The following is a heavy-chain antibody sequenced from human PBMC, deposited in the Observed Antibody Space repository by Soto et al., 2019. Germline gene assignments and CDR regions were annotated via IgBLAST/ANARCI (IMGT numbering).Heavy chain of an antibody. CDR2: MNPNSGNT. J-gene: IGHJ3*02. CDR1: GYTFTSYD. V-gene: IGHV1-8*01. CDR3: ARDGGYSYGPGAFDI. D-gene: IGHD5-18*01. Sequence: GASVKVSCKASGYTFTSYDINWVRQATGQGLEWMGWMNPNSGNTGYAQKFQGRVTMTRDTSISTAYMELSRLRSDDTAVYYCARDGGYSYGPGAFDIWGQGTMVTVSS.